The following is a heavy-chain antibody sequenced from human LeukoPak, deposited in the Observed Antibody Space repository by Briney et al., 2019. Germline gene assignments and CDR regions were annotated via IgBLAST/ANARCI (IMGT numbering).Heavy chain of an antibody. CDR1: GGSISGDY. D-gene: IGHD1-26*01. Sequence: SETLSLTCTVSGGSISGDYWAWIRQPPGKGLEWIGNVYYSGSTYYNPSLKSRVTISVDTSKKQFSLKLTSVTAADTAVYYCARRYTGSSESDYWGQGALVTVSS. CDR3: ARRYTGSSESDY. J-gene: IGHJ4*02. V-gene: IGHV4-39*01. CDR2: VYYSGST.